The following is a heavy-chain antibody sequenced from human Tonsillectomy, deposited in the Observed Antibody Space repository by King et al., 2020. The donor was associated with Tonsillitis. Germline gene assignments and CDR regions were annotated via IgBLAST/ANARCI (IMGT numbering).Heavy chain of an antibody. Sequence: VQLVESGGGLVQPGGSLRLSCAASGFTFSSYAMSWVRQAPGKGLEWVSAISGSGGSTYYADSVKGRFTISRDNSKNTLYLQMNSLRAEDTAVYYCAKSGYDCSGYYYSPYWYFDLWGRGTLVTVSS. D-gene: IGHD3-22*01. CDR1: GFTFSSYA. J-gene: IGHJ2*01. V-gene: IGHV3-23*04. CDR3: AKSGYDCSGYYYSPYWYFDL. CDR2: ISGSGGST.